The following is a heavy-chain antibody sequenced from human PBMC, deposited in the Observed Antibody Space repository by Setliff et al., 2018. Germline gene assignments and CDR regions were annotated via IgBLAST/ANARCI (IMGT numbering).Heavy chain of an antibody. Sequence: LSLTCTVSGGSISSGSYYWSWIRQPAGKGLEWIGRIYTSGSTNYNPSLKSRVTISIDTSKNQFSLKLSSVTAADTAVYYCARDFDSSGNFDYWGQGTLVTVS. D-gene: IGHD3-22*01. CDR3: ARDFDSSGNFDY. CDR2: IYTSGST. J-gene: IGHJ4*02. V-gene: IGHV4-61*02. CDR1: GGSISSGSYY.